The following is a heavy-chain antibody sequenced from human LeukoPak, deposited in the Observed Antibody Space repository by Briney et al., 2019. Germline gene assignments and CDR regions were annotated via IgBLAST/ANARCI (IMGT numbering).Heavy chain of an antibody. Sequence: ASVKVSCKASGYTFTGYYMHWVRQAPGQGLEWMGWINPNSGGTNYAQKFQSRVTMTRDTSISTAYMELSRLRSDDTAVYYCARDQVISNWFDPWGQGTLVTVSS. CDR3: ARDQVISNWFDP. J-gene: IGHJ5*02. D-gene: IGHD2-21*01. V-gene: IGHV1-2*02. CDR1: GYTFTGYY. CDR2: INPNSGGT.